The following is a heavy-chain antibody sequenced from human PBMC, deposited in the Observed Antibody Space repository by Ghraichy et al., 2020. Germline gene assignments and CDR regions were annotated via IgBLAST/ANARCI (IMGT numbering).Heavy chain of an antibody. J-gene: IGHJ2*01. D-gene: IGHD2-2*01. CDR2: IIPIFGTA. Sequence: SVKVSCKASGGTFSSYAISWVRQAPGQGLEWMGGIIPIFGTANYAQKFQGRVTITADESTSTAYMELSSLRSEDTAVYYCARDWPTCSSTSCYVTGYFDLWGRGTLVTVSS. CDR1: GGTFSSYA. CDR3: ARDWPTCSSTSCYVTGYFDL. V-gene: IGHV1-69*13.